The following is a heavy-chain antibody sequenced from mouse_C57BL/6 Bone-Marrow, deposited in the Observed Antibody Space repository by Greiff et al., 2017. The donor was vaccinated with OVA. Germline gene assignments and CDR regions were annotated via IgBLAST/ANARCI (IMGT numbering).Heavy chain of an antibody. D-gene: IGHD2-2*01. CDR3: ARVVTTAGY. Sequence: QVQLQQSGAELVRPGTSVKLSCKASGYTFTSYWMHWVKQRPGQGLEWIGVIDPSDSYTNYNQKFKGKATLTVDTSSSTAYMQLSSLTSEDSAVYYCARVVTTAGYWGQGTSVTVSS. V-gene: IGHV1-59*01. CDR2: IDPSDSYT. CDR1: GYTFTSYW. J-gene: IGHJ4*01.